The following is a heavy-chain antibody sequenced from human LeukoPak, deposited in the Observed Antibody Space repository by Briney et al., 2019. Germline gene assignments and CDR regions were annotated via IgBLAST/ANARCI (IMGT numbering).Heavy chain of an antibody. CDR1: GYTFTSYY. CDR3: ARDYRPGSPLWFGSPDY. CDR2: INPSGGST. D-gene: IGHD3-10*01. V-gene: IGHV1-46*01. J-gene: IGHJ4*02. Sequence: ASVKVSCKASGYTFTSYYMHWVRQAPGQGLEWMGIINPSGGSTSYAQKFQGRVTMTRDTSTSTVYMELSSLRSEDTAVYYCARDYRPGSPLWFGSPDYWGRGTLVTVSS.